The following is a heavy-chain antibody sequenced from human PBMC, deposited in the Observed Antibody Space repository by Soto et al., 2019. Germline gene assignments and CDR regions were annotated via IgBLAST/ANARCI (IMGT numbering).Heavy chain of an antibody. CDR3: AIGAVLRTTSGGWGNRFAP. V-gene: IGHV3-23*01. Sequence: EVQLLESGGTLVQPGESLRLSCEVSGFSFSSFAMNWVRQAPGEGLEWVSSIRGTATSYADSVKGRFSISRDNSKNTVYLQMNTLRGEDTAVYYCAIGAVLRTTSGGWGNRFAPWGQGTLVIVSS. D-gene: IGHD3-10*01. J-gene: IGHJ5*02. CDR1: GFSFSSFA. CDR2: IRGTAT.